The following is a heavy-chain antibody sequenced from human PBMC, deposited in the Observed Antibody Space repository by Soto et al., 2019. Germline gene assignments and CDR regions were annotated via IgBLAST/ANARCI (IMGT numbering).Heavy chain of an antibody. J-gene: IGHJ6*02. CDR3: ARDWNYGMDV. D-gene: IGHD1-1*01. V-gene: IGHV1-2*02. Sequence: QVQLVQSGAEVKKPGASVKVSCKASGYTFTAYSIHWVRQAPGQGLEWMGWINPNSGGTKYAQKSQGRVTMTRDTSISTAYMELSWLTSDDTAVFHCARDWNYGMDVWGPGTTVTVSS. CDR2: INPNSGGT. CDR1: GYTFTAYS.